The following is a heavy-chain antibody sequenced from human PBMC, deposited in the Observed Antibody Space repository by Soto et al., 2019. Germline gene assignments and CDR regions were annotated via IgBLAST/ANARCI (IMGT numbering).Heavy chain of an antibody. CDR3: ARSTPGNPFDI. V-gene: IGHV3-21*01. CDR1: GFTFSTYT. Sequence: GGSLRLSCAASGFTFSTYTMNWVRQAPGKGLEWVSSISAGSRSIYYTDSLKGRSTVSRDNSKNSLYLQINSLKADDTAVYYCARSTPGNPFDIWGQGAMVTVSS. D-gene: IGHD3-10*01. CDR2: ISAGSRSI. J-gene: IGHJ3*02.